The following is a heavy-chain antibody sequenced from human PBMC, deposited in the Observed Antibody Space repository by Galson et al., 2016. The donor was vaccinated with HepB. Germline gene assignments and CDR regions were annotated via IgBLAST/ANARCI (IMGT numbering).Heavy chain of an antibody. V-gene: IGHV3-74*01. CDR1: GFSFSRYW. CDR3: ARVESGGYGLWSGHYSWSVGMDV. J-gene: IGHJ6*02. Sequence: SLRLSCAASGFSFSRYWMHWVRQAPGKGLVCVSRINKDGSSTSYADSVKGRFTISRDSAKNTLYLQMNILRAEDTAVYYCARVESGGYGLWSGHYSWSVGMDVWGQGTTVTVSS. D-gene: IGHD3-3*01. CDR2: INKDGSST.